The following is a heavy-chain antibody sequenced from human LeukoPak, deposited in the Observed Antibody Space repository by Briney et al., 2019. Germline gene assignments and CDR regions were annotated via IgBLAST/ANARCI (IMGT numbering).Heavy chain of an antibody. V-gene: IGHV4-34*01. J-gene: IGHJ4*02. CDR2: INHSGST. Sequence: SETLSLTCAVYGGSFSGYYWSWIRQPPGKGLEWIGEINHSGSTNYNPSLKSRVTISVDTSKNQFSLKLGSVTAADTAVYYCARRGSSWSPFYGYWGQGTLVTVSS. CDR3: ARRGSSWSPFYGY. D-gene: IGHD6-13*01. CDR1: GGSFSGYY.